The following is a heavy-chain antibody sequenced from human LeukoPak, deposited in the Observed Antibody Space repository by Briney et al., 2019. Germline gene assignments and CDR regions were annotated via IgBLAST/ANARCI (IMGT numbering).Heavy chain of an antibody. J-gene: IGHJ5*02. CDR2: IIPILGIA. CDR3: ARDKSSSGFDP. V-gene: IGHV1-69*04. CDR1: GYTFTSYG. D-gene: IGHD6-6*01. Sequence: SVKVSCKASGYTFTSYGISWVRHAPGQGLEWMGRIIPILGIANYAQKFQGRVTITADKSTSTAYMELSSLRSEDTAVYYCARDKSSSGFDPWGQGTLVTVSS.